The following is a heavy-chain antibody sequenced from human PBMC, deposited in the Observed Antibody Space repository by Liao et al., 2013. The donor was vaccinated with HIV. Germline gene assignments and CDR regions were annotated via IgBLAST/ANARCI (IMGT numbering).Heavy chain of an antibody. D-gene: IGHD1-26*01. V-gene: IGHV4-4*07. J-gene: IGHJ6*03. CDR3: ARSGIVGASGYYYYMDV. Sequence: QVQLQESGPGLVKPSETLSLTCTVSGGSISSYYWSWIRQPAGKGLEWIGRIYTSGSTNYNPSLKSRVTMSVDTSKNQFSLKLSSVTAADTAVYYCARSGIVGASGYYYYMDVWGKGTTGHRLL. CDR2: IYTSGST. CDR1: GGSISSYY.